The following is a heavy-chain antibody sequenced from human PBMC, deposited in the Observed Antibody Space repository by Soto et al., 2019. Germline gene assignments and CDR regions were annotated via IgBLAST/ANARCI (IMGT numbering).Heavy chain of an antibody. CDR3: LPTKATPGNRWFDP. CDR1: SGSFSAYY. CDR2: INHSGGT. J-gene: IGHJ5*02. Sequence: QVQLQQWGAGLLKPSETLSLTCAVYSGSFSAYYWSWIRQPPGEGLEWIGEINHSGGTNYNPSLKRRVTVSIDTSKDQFSLRLSSVTAADTAVYYCLPTKATPGNRWFDPWGKGTLVTVSS. D-gene: IGHD6-13*01. V-gene: IGHV4-34*01.